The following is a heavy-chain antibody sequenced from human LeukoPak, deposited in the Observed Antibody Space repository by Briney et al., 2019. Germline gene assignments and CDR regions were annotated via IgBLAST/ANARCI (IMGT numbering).Heavy chain of an antibody. CDR3: ARAPSSSWSSFEY. D-gene: IGHD6-13*01. Sequence: GGSLRLSCAASGFTFKNYWMDWVRQAPGKGLEWVANIKQDGSEKYYVESVKGRFTISRDNAKNSLYLQMNSLRAEDTAVYYCARAPSSSWSSFEYWGQGTLVTVSS. V-gene: IGHV3-7*05. CDR1: GFTFKNYW. CDR2: IKQDGSEK. J-gene: IGHJ4*02.